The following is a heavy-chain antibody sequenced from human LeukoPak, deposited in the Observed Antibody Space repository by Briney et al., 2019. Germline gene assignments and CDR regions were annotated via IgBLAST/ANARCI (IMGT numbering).Heavy chain of an antibody. V-gene: IGHV1-18*01. J-gene: IGHJ6*02. CDR1: GYTFTSYG. Sequence: GASVKVSCKASGYTFTSYGISWVRQAPGQGLEWMGWISAYNGNTNYAQKLQGRVTMTTDTSTSTAYMELSRLRSDDTAVYYCARDFGSGWHYGMDVWGQGTTVTVSS. D-gene: IGHD6-19*01. CDR2: ISAYNGNT. CDR3: ARDFGSGWHYGMDV.